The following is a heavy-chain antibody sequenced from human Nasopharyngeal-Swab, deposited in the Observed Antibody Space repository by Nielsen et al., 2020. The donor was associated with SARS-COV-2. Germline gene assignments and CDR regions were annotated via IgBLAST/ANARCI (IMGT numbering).Heavy chain of an antibody. V-gene: IGHV4-59*01. Sequence: ESLKISCTVSGGPISSYSWSWIRQPPGKGLEWIGYIYYSGSTNYNPSLKSRVTISVDTSKNQFSLKLNSLTAADTAVYYCARDRYCSGGSCFDWYFDFWGRGTLVTVSS. J-gene: IGHJ2*01. CDR2: IYYSGST. CDR1: GGPISSYS. D-gene: IGHD2-15*01. CDR3: ARDRYCSGGSCFDWYFDF.